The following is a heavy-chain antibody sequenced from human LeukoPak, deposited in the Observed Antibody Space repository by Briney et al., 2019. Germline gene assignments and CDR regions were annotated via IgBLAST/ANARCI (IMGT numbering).Heavy chain of an antibody. CDR2: IRYDGSNE. J-gene: IGHJ3*01. V-gene: IGHV3-30*02. Sequence: PGGSLRLSCAASGFIFSSYGMHWVRQAPGKVLEWVAAIRYDGSNEYYPDSVKGRFTISRDNSKNTLYLQMNSLRAEDTAVYYCAKIGLTRAFDLWGQGTMVTVSS. CDR3: AKIGLTRAFDL. D-gene: IGHD3-9*01. CDR1: GFIFSSYG.